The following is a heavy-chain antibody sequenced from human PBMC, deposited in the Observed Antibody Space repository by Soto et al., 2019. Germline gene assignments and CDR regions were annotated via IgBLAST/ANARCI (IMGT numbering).Heavy chain of an antibody. V-gene: IGHV1-24*01. CDR2: IVPEAAEP. D-gene: IGHD3-3*01. Sequence: ASVKVSCKVSGYTLTELSMHWVRQAPGKGLEWMGGIVPEAAEPDYAQKFQGRVSITADHSTSTVYMELSRLKSDDTAVYFCATDSNYDVSNSFWGQGTLVTVSS. J-gene: IGHJ4*02. CDR1: GYTLTELS. CDR3: ATDSNYDVSNSF.